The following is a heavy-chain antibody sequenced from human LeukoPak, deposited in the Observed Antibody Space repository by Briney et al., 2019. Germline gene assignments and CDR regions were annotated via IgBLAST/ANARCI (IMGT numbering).Heavy chain of an antibody. CDR1: GGSISSGDYY. CDR2: IYYSGST. D-gene: IGHD3-22*01. V-gene: IGHV4-30-4*01. J-gene: IGHJ5*02. Sequence: PSETLSLTCTVSGGSISSGDYYWSWIRQPPGKGLEWIGYIYYSGSTYYNPSLKSRVTISVDTSKNQFSLKLSSVTAADTAVYYCAREEGSGYYGDWFDPWGQGTLVTVSS. CDR3: AREEGSGYYGDWFDP.